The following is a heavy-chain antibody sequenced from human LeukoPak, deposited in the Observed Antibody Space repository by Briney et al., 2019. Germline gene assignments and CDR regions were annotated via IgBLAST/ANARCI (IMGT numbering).Heavy chain of an antibody. CDR2: INSDGSST. V-gene: IGHV3-74*01. CDR1: GFTFSSYW. D-gene: IGHD3-3*01. CDR3: AREWAYVLRFLEWPAQLDAFDI. Sequence: PGGSLRLSCAASGFTFSSYWMHWVRQAPGKGLVWVSRINSDGSSTSYADSVKGRFTISRDNAKNSLYLQMNSLRAEDTAVYYCAREWAYVLRFLEWPAQLDAFDIWGQGTMVTVSS. J-gene: IGHJ3*02.